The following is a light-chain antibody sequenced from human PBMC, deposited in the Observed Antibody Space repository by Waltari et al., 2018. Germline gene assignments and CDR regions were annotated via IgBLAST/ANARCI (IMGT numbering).Light chain of an antibody. V-gene: IGLV6-57*01. CDR2: EDN. Sequence: NFMLTQPHSVSESPGKTVTISCTRSSGSIASNYVQWYQQRPGSSPTTVIYEDNQRPSGVPARFSGSIDSSSNSASLTSSGLKTEDEADYYCQSYDTSNRVFGGGTKVTVL. J-gene: IGLJ3*02. CDR1: SGSIASNY. CDR3: QSYDTSNRV.